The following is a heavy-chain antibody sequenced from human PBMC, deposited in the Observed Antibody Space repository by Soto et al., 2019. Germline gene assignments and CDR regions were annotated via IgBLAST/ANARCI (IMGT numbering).Heavy chain of an antibody. Sequence: SGPTLVNPTQTLTLTCTLSGSSLTSSGMSVSWIRQTPGKALEWLALIDWEDDKFYSASLKTRLSISKDTAKSQVVLTMTNMDPVDTGTYFCARIWAIAAAGTGGWFDTWGQGALVTVSS. V-gene: IGHV2-70*01. D-gene: IGHD6-13*01. J-gene: IGHJ5*02. CDR3: ARIWAIAAAGTGGWFDT. CDR1: GSSLTSSGMS. CDR2: IDWEDDK.